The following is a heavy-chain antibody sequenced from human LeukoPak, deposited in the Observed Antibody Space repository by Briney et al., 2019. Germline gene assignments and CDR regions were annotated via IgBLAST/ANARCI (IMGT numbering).Heavy chain of an antibody. CDR1: GFTFSNSA. CDR3: AADDQQQLG. CDR2: IVIGSGDT. Sequence: ASVKVSCKASGFTFSNSAVQWVRQPRGQRLEWIGWIVIGSGDTNYAQRFQERVTITRDMSTSTAYMELISLRSDDTAVYYCAADDQQQLGWGQGTLVTVSS. D-gene: IGHD6-13*01. J-gene: IGHJ4*02. V-gene: IGHV1-58*01.